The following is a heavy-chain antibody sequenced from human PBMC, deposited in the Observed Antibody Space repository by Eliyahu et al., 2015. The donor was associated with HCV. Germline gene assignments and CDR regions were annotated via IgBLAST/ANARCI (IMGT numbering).Heavy chain of an antibody. D-gene: IGHD4-17*01. J-gene: IGHJ4*02. CDR1: GESSSSFF. CDR2: XDRSGST. CDR3: TTWVGATVTKRNY. V-gene: IGHV4-34*01. Sequence: QVQLQQWGAGLLKPSETLSLTCAVYGESSSSFFWNWIRQAPGRGLEWIGDXDRSGSTYYNPSLESRVTISVDTSSNQFSLRLSSVTAADTAVYYCTTWVGATVTKRNYWGEGTLVAVSS.